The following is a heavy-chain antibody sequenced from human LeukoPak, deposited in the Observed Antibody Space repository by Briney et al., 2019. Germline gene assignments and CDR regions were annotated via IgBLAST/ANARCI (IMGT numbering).Heavy chain of an antibody. D-gene: IGHD6-13*01. CDR3: ARGTYGSSWQLEHFDY. J-gene: IGHJ4*02. Sequence: PSETLSLTCTVSGGSISSYYWSWIRQPPGQGLEWIGYIYYSGSTNYNASLKSRVTISVDTSKNQFSLKLSSLTAADTAVYYCARGTYGSSWQLEHFDYWGQGTLVTVSS. CDR1: GGSISSYY. V-gene: IGHV4-59*01. CDR2: IYYSGST.